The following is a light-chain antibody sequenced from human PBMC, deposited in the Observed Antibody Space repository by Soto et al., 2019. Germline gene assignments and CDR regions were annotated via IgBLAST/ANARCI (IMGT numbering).Light chain of an antibody. V-gene: IGKV1-5*01. J-gene: IGKJ1*01. CDR2: DAS. Sequence: DIQVTQSPSSLSASVGDRVPIPCRASQSISGWLAWYQQKPGKAPKLLIYDASILESGVPSRFSGSGSGTEFTLTISSLQPDDFATYYCQQYSSYSWTFGQGTMVDI. CDR3: QQYSSYSWT. CDR1: QSISGW.